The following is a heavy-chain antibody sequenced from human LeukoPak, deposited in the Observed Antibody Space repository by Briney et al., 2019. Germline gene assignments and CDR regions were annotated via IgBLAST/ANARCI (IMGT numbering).Heavy chain of an antibody. J-gene: IGHJ4*01. V-gene: IGHV4-59*01. Sequence: SETLSLTCTVSGGSSSAYYYTWIRQPPGKGLEWIGLIYNSGSTNYNPSLKSRVIISADTSKNQFSLKLRSVTAADTAVYYCTSGGMVSGDYWGHGTLVTVSS. CDR1: GGSSSAYY. CDR2: IYNSGST. D-gene: IGHD2-8*01. CDR3: TSGGMVSGDY.